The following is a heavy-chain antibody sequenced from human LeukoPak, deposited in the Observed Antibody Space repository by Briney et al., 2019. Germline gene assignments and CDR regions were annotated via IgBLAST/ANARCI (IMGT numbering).Heavy chain of an antibody. CDR3: ARYLIYCSSTSCTRGNFDY. CDR2: IIPIFGTA. D-gene: IGHD2-2*01. V-gene: IGHV1-69*06. CDR1: GGTFSSYA. J-gene: IGHJ4*02. Sequence: SVKDSCKASGGTFSSYAISWVRQAPGQGLEWMGGIIPIFGTANYAQKFQGRVTITADKSTSTAYMELSSLRSEDTAVYYCARYLIYCSSTSCTRGNFDYWGQGTLVTVSS.